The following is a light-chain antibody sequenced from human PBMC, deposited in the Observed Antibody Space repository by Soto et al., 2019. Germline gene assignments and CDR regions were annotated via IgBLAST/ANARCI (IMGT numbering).Light chain of an antibody. J-gene: IGKJ4*01. CDR2: DAS. Sequence: DIQMTQSPSSLSASVGDRVTITCQASQDISNYLNWYQQKPGKAPKLLIYDASNLETGVPSRFSGSGSGTDFTFTISSLQPEDIATYYQQQYDNRPRPARTFGGGTKVEIK. CDR3: QQYDNRPRPART. V-gene: IGKV1-33*01. CDR1: QDISNY.